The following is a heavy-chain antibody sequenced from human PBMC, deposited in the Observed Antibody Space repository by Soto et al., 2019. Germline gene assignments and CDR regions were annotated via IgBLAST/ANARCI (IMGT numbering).Heavy chain of an antibody. V-gene: IGHV4-31*03. CDR3: ARGIDSSGYYS. Sequence: SQTLSLNCTVSRGSISSGGYSWSWIRQHPGKGLEWIGYIHYSGSTYYNPSLKSRVTISVDTSKNQFSLKLSSVTAADTAVYDCARGIDSSGYYSWGQGTLVTVSS. J-gene: IGHJ4*02. CDR2: IHYSGST. D-gene: IGHD3-22*01. CDR1: RGSISSGGYS.